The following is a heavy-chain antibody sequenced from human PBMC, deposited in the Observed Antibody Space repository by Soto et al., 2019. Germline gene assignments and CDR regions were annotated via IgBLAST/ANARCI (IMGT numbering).Heavy chain of an antibody. CDR3: ARRGGEGVPWYFDP. Sequence: QVQLQESGPGLVKPSETLSLTCSISGGSISRYYWSWIRQSPGKGLEWIGYIWYSGSINYNPSLRSRVTTSVDASKNQFSLNLTSVAAADTAIYYCARRGGEGVPWYFDPWGRGTLVTVSS. V-gene: IGHV4-59*12. CDR1: GGSISRYY. J-gene: IGHJ2*01. CDR2: IWYSGSI. D-gene: IGHD3-16*01.